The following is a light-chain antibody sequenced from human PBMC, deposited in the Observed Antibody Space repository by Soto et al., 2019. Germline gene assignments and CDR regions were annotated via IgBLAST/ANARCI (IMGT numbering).Light chain of an antibody. V-gene: IGKV1-12*01. J-gene: IGKJ1*01. CDR3: QQANNFPWT. CDR1: QDVSSW. CDR2: GAS. Sequence: DIQLTQSPSSVSASVGDRVTITCRASQDVSSWLAWYQQKPGKAPKLLIYGASTLRSGVPSRFSGSGSGTEYTLTIYNLQPEDFATYYCQQANNFPWTFGKGTKVDIX.